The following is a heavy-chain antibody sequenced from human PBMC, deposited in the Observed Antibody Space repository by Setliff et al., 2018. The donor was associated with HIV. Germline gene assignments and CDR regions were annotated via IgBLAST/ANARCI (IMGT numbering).Heavy chain of an antibody. Sequence: PSDTLALTCSVSGGSISTYSDYWGWVRQPPGMGLEWIDSIYHTANTHYSPSLETRVAISVDTSKNQFSLKLRSVTAADTTVYYCARHSGLGGYYSPFDYWGPGTLVTVSS. V-gene: IGHV4-39*01. CDR1: GGSISTYSDY. CDR2: IYHTANT. CDR3: ARHSGLGGYYSPFDY. J-gene: IGHJ4*02. D-gene: IGHD3-22*01.